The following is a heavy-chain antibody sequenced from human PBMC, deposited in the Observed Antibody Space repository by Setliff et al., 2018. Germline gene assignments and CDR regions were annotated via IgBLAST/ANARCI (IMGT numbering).Heavy chain of an antibody. Sequence: ASVKVSCKASGYTFSRSAMTWVRQAPGQRLEWMGWINAGNGNTKYSQKFQGRVTITRDTSASTAYMELSSLRSEDTAVYYCARDEYGSGSYPPDYWGQGTLVTVSS. CDR3: ARDEYGSGSYPPDY. CDR1: GYTFSRSA. D-gene: IGHD3-10*01. CDR2: INAGNGNT. J-gene: IGHJ4*02. V-gene: IGHV1-3*01.